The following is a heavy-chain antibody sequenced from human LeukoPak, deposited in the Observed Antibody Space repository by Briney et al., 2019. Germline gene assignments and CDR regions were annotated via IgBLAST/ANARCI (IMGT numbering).Heavy chain of an antibody. Sequence: KPSETLSLTCAVYGGSFSGYYWSWIRQPPGKGLEWIGETNHSGSTNYNPSLKSRVTISVDTSKNQFSLKLSSVTAADTAVYYCASAGSSWYRNYYYYGMDVWGQGTTVTVSS. V-gene: IGHV4-34*01. D-gene: IGHD6-13*01. CDR1: GGSFSGYY. CDR3: ASAGSSWYRNYYYYGMDV. J-gene: IGHJ6*02. CDR2: TNHSGST.